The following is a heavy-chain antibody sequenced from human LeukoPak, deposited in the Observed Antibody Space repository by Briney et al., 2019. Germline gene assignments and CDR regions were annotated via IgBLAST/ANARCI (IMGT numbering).Heavy chain of an antibody. V-gene: IGHV1-18*04. J-gene: IGHJ4*02. D-gene: IGHD6-19*01. Sequence: RASVKVSCKASGYTFTSYGISWVRQAPGQGLGWMGWISAYNGNTNYAQKLQGRVTMTTDTSTSTAYMELRSLRSDDTAVYYCATSRLVPMFYFDYWGQGTLVTVSS. CDR3: ATSRLVPMFYFDY. CDR2: ISAYNGNT. CDR1: GYTFTSYG.